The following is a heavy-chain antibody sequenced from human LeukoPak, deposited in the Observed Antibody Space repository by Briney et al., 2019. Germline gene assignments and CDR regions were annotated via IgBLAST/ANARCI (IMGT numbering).Heavy chain of an antibody. J-gene: IGHJ6*02. CDR2: IYHSGST. CDR3: ARVIVGATYYYYGMDV. Sequence: SETLSLTCAVSGGSISSSNWWSWVRQPPGKGLEWIGEIYHSGSTNYNPSLKSRVTISVDTSKNQFSLKLSSVTAADTAVYYCARVIVGATYYYYGMDVWGQGTTVTVSS. V-gene: IGHV4-4*02. CDR1: GGSISSSNW. D-gene: IGHD1-26*01.